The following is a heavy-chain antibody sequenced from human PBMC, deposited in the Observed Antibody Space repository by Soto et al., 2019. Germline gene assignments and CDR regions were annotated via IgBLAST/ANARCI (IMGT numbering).Heavy chain of an antibody. V-gene: IGHV4-59*02. CDR2: IYNSGST. Sequence: QVKLQESGPGLVKPSETLSLTCTVSGSSVSSHYWSWIRHPPGKGLEWITYIYNSGSTNYNPSLKSLVTISVAPSKNQFSLKLSSVTAADTAVYYCARTVIGGFENWGQGTQVTVSS. J-gene: IGHJ1*01. D-gene: IGHD3-16*02. CDR1: GSSVSSHY. CDR3: ARTVIGGFEN.